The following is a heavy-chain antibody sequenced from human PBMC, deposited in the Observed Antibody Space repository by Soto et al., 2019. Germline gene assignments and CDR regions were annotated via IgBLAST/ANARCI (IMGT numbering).Heavy chain of an antibody. Sequence: GASVKVSCKASGYTFTSYGISWVRQAPGQGLEWMGWISAYNGNTNYAQKLQGRVTMTTDTSTSTAYMELRSLRSDDTAVYYCARVKGTIAAAGTYWWFDPWGQGTLVTVSS. CDR3: ARVKGTIAAAGTYWWFDP. D-gene: IGHD6-13*01. J-gene: IGHJ5*02. V-gene: IGHV1-18*01. CDR1: GYTFTSYG. CDR2: ISAYNGNT.